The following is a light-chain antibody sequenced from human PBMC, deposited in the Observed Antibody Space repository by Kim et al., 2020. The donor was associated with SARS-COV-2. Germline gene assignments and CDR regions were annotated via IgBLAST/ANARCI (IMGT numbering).Light chain of an antibody. V-gene: IGLV1-40*01. CDR2: DNS. CDR1: SSKIGAGYD. Sequence: VTISCNGSSSKIGAGYDVHGYQQVPGTAPKLLMYDNSNRPSGVPDRFSGSKSGTSASLAITGLQAEDEADYYCQSYDSSLSGSRVFGGGTQLTVL. CDR3: QSYDSSLSGSRV. J-gene: IGLJ3*02.